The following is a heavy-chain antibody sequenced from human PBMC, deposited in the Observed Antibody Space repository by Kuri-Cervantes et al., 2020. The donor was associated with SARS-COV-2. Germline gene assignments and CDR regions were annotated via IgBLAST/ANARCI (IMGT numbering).Heavy chain of an antibody. CDR1: GGSISSGSYY. CDR2: IYTSGST. J-gene: IGHJ4*02. Sequence: LRLSCTVSGGSISSGSYYWSRIRQPAGKGLEWIGRIYTSGSTNYNPSLKSRVTISVDTSKNQFSLKLSSVTAADTAVYYCARDRWELHDYWGQGTLVTVSS. CDR3: ARDRWELHDY. D-gene: IGHD1-26*01. V-gene: IGHV4-61*02.